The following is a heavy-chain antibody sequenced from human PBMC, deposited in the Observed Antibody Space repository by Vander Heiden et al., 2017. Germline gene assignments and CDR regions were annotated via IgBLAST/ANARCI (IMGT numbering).Heavy chain of an antibody. V-gene: IGHV3-21*01. CDR2: IGSSSSDI. D-gene: IGHD2-21*02. CDR3: ARGSRGYCGGDCYSGGY. Sequence: EVQLVESGGGLVNPGGSLRLSCAASGFTFSSYSMNWGRQAPGKGLEWVASIGSSSSDIYYADSVKGRFTISRDNAKNSLYLQMNSLRAEDTAVYYCARGSRGYCGGDCYSGGYWGQGTLVTVSS. J-gene: IGHJ4*02. CDR1: GFTFSSYS.